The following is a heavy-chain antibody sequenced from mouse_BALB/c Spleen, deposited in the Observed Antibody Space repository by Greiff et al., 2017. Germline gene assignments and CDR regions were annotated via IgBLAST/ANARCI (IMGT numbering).Heavy chain of an antibody. CDR1: GYTFTSYV. V-gene: IGHV1-14*01. CDR3: AKGGTTAHFDV. Sequence: VQLQQSGPELVKPGASVKMSCKASGYTFTSYVMHWVKQKPGQGLEWIGYVNPYNDGTKYNEKFKGKATLTSDKSSSTAYMELSSLTSEDSAVYYCAKGGTTAHFDVWGAGTTVTVSS. J-gene: IGHJ1*01. CDR2: VNPYNDGT. D-gene: IGHD1-2*01.